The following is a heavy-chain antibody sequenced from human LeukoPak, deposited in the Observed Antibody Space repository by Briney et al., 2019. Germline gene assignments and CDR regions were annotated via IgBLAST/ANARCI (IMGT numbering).Heavy chain of an antibody. V-gene: IGHV4-4*07. J-gene: IGHJ6*03. CDR3: VSGRSCGDSYYYMDV. Sequence: PSETLSLTCTVSGGSISTFNWWWMRQPARRERQGFVREFTTGNTNYNTSLKSRVTMSVDTSKNQFSLKLSSVTAADTAMYYCVSGRSCGDSYYYMDVWGKGTTVTISS. D-gene: IGHD4-17*01. CDR1: GGSISTFN. CDR2: EFTTGNT.